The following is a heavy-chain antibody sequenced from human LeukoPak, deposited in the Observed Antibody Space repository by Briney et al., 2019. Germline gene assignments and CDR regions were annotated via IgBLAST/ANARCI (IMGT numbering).Heavy chain of an antibody. CDR1: GFSLSISGMR. V-gene: IGHV2-70*04. D-gene: IGHD3-22*01. J-gene: IGHJ4*02. CDR2: LDWDDEK. CDR3: ARKSSGYYFDY. Sequence: SGPTLVNPTQTLTLTCTFSGFSLSISGMRVSWIRQPPGKALEWLARLDWDDEKCYSTSLKTRLTISKDTSKNQVVLTMTNMDPVDTATYYCARKSSGYYFDYWGQGTLVTVSS.